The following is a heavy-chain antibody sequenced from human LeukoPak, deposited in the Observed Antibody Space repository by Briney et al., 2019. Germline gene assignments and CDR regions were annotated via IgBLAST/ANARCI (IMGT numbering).Heavy chain of an antibody. CDR1: GFTVSSYE. J-gene: IGHJ4*02. D-gene: IGHD2/OR15-2a*01. Sequence: GGSLGLSCAASGFTVSSYEMNWVRQAPGKGLEWVSFIASDSTMYYADSVKGRFTLSRDNAKNSLYLQMNSLRAEDTAVYYCARERNSYFDYWGPGTLVIVSS. V-gene: IGHV3-48*03. CDR2: IASDSTM. CDR3: ARERNSYFDY.